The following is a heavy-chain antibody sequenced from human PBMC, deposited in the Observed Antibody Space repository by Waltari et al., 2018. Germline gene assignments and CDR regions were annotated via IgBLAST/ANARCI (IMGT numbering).Heavy chain of an antibody. CDR3: ARAMRYYDILTGPSDALDI. CDR1: GGYLTSSSYY. Sequence: QLHLQESGPGLVKPSETMYLTCTVSGGYLTSSSYYWDCIRQSPGNGLDWIGHFYHIVTTFYNPSLKSRVTMSLDPSKNQFSLKLSSVTAADTAVYYCARAMRYYDILTGPSDALDIWGQGTMVTVSS. CDR2: FYHIVTT. V-gene: IGHV4-39*07. J-gene: IGHJ3*02. D-gene: IGHD3-9*01.